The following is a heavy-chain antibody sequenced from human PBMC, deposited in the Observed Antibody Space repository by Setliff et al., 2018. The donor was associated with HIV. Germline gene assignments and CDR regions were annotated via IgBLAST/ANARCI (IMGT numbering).Heavy chain of an antibody. Sequence: LRLSCAASGFIFSSKWMHWVRQVPGKGLVWVSRIDTDGSITSYADSVKGRFTISRDNAKSTLYLQMNNLRAEDAALYYCATDVAGKYDYWGQGTLVTVS. J-gene: IGHJ4*02. CDR3: ATDVAGKYDY. CDR1: GFIFSSKW. D-gene: IGHD2-15*01. V-gene: IGHV3-74*01. CDR2: IDTDGSIT.